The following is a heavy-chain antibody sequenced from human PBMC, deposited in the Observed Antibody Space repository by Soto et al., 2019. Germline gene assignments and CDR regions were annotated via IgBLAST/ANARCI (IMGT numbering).Heavy chain of an antibody. CDR1: GFTFRTYT. J-gene: IGHJ6*02. D-gene: IGHD2-21*02. V-gene: IGHV3-21*01. CDR3: AREETAWPLAYGLDV. CDR2: SRGFSPYT. Sequence: PGGSLRLSCISSGFTFRTYTMNWVRQAPGKGLEWVSGSRGFSPYTFYADSVKGRFTISRDNAENSVSLQMNSLRAEDTAVYYCAREETAWPLAYGLDVWGQGTTVTVSS.